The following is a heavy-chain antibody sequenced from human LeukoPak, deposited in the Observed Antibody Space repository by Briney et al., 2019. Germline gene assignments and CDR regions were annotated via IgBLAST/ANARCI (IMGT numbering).Heavy chain of an antibody. CDR1: GGTFSSYA. CDR3: ARYYYDSSGYGYYWYFDL. D-gene: IGHD3-22*01. J-gene: IGHJ2*01. V-gene: IGHV1-69*06. Sequence: SVKVSCKASGGTFSSYAISWVRQAPGQGLEWMGGIIPIFGTANYAQKFQGRVTITADKSTSTAYMELSSLRSEDTAVYYCARYYYDSSGYGYYWYFDLWGRGTLVTVSS. CDR2: IIPIFGTA.